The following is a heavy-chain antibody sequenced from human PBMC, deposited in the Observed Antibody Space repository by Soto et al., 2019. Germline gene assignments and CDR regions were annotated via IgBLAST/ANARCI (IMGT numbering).Heavy chain of an antibody. Sequence: ASVKVSCKASGYTFTSYYMHWVRQAPGQGLEWMGIISPSGGSTSYAQKFQGRVTMTRDTSTSTVYMELSSLRSEDTAVYYCARDQYYYDSSGYFDYWGQGTLVTVSS. V-gene: IGHV1-46*01. CDR2: ISPSGGST. D-gene: IGHD3-22*01. J-gene: IGHJ4*02. CDR3: ARDQYYYDSSGYFDY. CDR1: GYTFTSYY.